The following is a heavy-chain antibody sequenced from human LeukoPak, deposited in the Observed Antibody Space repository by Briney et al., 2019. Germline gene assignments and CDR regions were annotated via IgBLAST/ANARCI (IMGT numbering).Heavy chain of an antibody. D-gene: IGHD3-10*01. Sequence: GGSLRLSCAASGFDFSSYGMTWVRQAPGKGLEWVSDISGTGGSTYYADFVKGRFTISRDNSKNTLYLQMNSLRAEDTAVYYCARGGYDSGSYYKGPLYYFGYWGQGTLVTVSS. CDR3: ARGGYDSGSYYKGPLYYFGY. J-gene: IGHJ4*02. V-gene: IGHV3-23*01. CDR2: ISGTGGST. CDR1: GFDFSSYG.